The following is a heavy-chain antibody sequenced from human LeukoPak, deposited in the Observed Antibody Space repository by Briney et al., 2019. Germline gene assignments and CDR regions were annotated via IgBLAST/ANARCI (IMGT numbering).Heavy chain of an antibody. D-gene: IGHD3-9*01. J-gene: IGHJ4*02. V-gene: IGHV3-23*01. Sequence: QAGGSLRLSCTASGFTFSDYAMSWVRQAPGKGLEWVSAISGRRGTTYYADSVKGRFTISRDNSKNTLYLQMNSLRAEDTAVYYCAKDLLHNYDILTGYYTSGFCPRDWGQGTLVTVSS. CDR2: ISGRRGTT. CDR3: AKDLLHNYDILTGYYTSGFCPRD. CDR1: GFTFSDYA.